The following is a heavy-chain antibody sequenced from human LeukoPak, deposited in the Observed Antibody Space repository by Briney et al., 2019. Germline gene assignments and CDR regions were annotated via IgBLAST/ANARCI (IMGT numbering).Heavy chain of an antibody. D-gene: IGHD1-26*01. CDR1: GGSISSGYY. CDR3: ARAIWELWFDY. V-gene: IGHV4-38-2*02. Sequence: PSETLSLTCTVSGGSISSGYYWGWIRQPPGKGLEWIGSIYHSGSTYYNPSLKSRVTISVDTSKNQFPLKLSSVTAADTAVYYCARAIWELWFDYWGQGTLVTVSS. CDR2: IYHSGST. J-gene: IGHJ5*01.